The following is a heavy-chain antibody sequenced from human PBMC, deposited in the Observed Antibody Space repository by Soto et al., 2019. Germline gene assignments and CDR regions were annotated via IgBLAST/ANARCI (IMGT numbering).Heavy chain of an antibody. CDR1: ESTFSSTV. CDR3: AKMSGAAVDH. CDR2: ISGSGDKL. Sequence: GGSLRLSCAVSESTFSSTVMSWVRQAPGNGLEWVSSISGSGDKLYYVDSVKGRFTISRDNSKNTLYLQMNSLRAEDTAIYFCAKMSGAAVDHWGQGT. D-gene: IGHD6-13*01. J-gene: IGHJ4*02. V-gene: IGHV3-23*01.